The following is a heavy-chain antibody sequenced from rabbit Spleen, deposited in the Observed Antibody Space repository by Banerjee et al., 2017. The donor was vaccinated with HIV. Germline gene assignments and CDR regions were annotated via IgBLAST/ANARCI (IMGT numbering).Heavy chain of an antibody. V-gene: IGHV1S45*01. CDR1: GFSFSDRDV. Sequence: QERLVESGGGLVQPEGSLTLTCKASGFSFSDRDVMCWVRQAPGKGLQWIACINASTGKPVYATWASGRFTISRTSSTTVTLRMTSLTVADRATYFCARDLVGVIGWNFYLWGQGTLVTVS. J-gene: IGHJ4*01. CDR2: INASTGKP. CDR3: ARDLVGVIGWNFYL. D-gene: IGHD2-1*01.